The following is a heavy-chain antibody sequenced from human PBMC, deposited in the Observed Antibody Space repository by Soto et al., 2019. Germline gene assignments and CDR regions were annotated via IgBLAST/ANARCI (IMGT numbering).Heavy chain of an antibody. Sequence: QVQLVESGGGVVQPGRSLRLSCVASGFTLSSYAMHWVRQAPGKGLEWVALISSDGSNKYFADSVRGRFTISRDYSKNMRYLQMNSLRAEDTAVYYCTRDHSLGEFSLYFDYWCQGTLVTVSS. D-gene: IGHD3-16*01. CDR2: ISSDGSNK. V-gene: IGHV3-30-3*01. J-gene: IGHJ4*02. CDR1: GFTLSSYA. CDR3: TRDHSLGEFSLYFDY.